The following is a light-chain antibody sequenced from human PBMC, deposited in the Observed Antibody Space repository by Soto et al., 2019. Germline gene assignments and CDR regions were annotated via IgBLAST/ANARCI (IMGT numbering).Light chain of an antibody. J-gene: IGKJ4*01. Sequence: EIVMTQSPATLSVSPGERATLSCRASQSVNSDLAWYQQKPGQAPRLLIYGASTRATGIPGRFSGSESGTEFTLTISSLQSEDFAVYYCQQYNNWPLTFGGGTKV. CDR1: QSVNSD. V-gene: IGKV3-15*01. CDR3: QQYNNWPLT. CDR2: GAS.